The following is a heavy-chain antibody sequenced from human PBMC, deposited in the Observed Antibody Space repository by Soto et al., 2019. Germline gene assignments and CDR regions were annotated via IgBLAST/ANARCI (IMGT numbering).Heavy chain of an antibody. V-gene: IGHV1-18*01. CDR3: AREYGMDV. CDR1: GYSFHTYA. J-gene: IGHJ6*04. Sequence: QVQLVQSGAEVKKPGASVNVSCKASGYSFHTYAISWVRQAPGQGLEWVGWISGYNGNTNYAQKFQGRVTLTRDTSTKTAFMELRSPTGDDTAVYYCAREYGMDVWGKGTTVTVSS. CDR2: ISGYNGNT.